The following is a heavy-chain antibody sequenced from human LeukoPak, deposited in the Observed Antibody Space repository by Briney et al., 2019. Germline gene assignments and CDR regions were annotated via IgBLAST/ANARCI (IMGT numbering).Heavy chain of an antibody. D-gene: IGHD5-18*01. CDR1: GGTFSSYA. CDR2: IIPIFGTA. J-gene: IGHJ6*04. CDR3: ARDLRGAYSYGAPYYYYGMDV. V-gene: IGHV1-69*13. Sequence: GASVKVSCKASGGTFSSYAISWVRQAPGQGLERMGGIIPIFGTANYAQKFQGRVTITADESTSTAYMELSSLRSEDTAVYYCARDLRGAYSYGAPYYYYGMDVWGKGTTVTVSS.